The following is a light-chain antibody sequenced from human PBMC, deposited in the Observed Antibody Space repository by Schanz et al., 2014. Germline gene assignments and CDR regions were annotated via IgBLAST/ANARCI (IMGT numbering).Light chain of an antibody. CDR1: SSDIGGYDY. V-gene: IGLV2-14*01. Sequence: QSALTQPASVSGSPGQSITISCTGTSSDIGGYDYVSWYQQYPGEAPKLIIYDVTYRPSGVSHRFSGSKSGNTASLTISGLLAEDEADYYCSSYTSSSTLGVFGTGTKLTVL. J-gene: IGLJ1*01. CDR2: DVT. CDR3: SSYTSSSTLGV.